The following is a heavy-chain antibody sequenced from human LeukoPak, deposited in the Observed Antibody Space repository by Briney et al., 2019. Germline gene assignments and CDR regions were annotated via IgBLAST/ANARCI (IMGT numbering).Heavy chain of an antibody. D-gene: IGHD2-15*01. Sequence: SVKVSCKASAGTFSSYAISWVRQAPGQGLEWMGGIIPIFGTANYAQKFQGRVTITTDESTSTAYMELSSLRSEDTAVYYCASSGLRPVAATPYYFDYWGQGTLVTVSS. CDR1: AGTFSSYA. CDR3: ASSGLRPVAATPYYFDY. CDR2: IIPIFGTA. V-gene: IGHV1-69*05. J-gene: IGHJ4*02.